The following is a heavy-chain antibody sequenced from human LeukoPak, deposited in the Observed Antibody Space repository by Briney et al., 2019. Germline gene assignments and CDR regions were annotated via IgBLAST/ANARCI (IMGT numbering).Heavy chain of an antibody. J-gene: IGHJ6*03. D-gene: IGHD2-21*02. CDR1: GFTFSDYY. CDR2: ISSSGSTI. CDR3: ARNFGYCGGDCYSAYYCYYYMDV. V-gene: IGHV3-11*04. Sequence: GGSLRLSCAASGFTFSDYYMSWIRQAPGKGLEWVSYISSSGSTIYYADSVKGRFTISRDNAKNSLYLQMNSLRAEDTAVYYCARNFGYCGGDCYSAYYCYYYMDVWGKGTTVTVSS.